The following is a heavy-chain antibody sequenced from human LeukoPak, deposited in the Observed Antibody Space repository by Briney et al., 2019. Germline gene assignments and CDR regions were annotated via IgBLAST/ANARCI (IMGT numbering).Heavy chain of an antibody. J-gene: IGHJ5*02. D-gene: IGHD4-17*01. CDR3: AREGYGDYAWFDP. CDR2: ISAYSGNT. V-gene: IGHV1-18*01. Sequence: GASVKVSCKASGYTFTNYDISWVRQAPGQGLEWMGCISAYSGNTNYAQKLQGRVTMTTDTSTGTAYMELRSLRSDDTAVYYCAREGYGDYAWFDPWGQGTLVTVSS. CDR1: GYTFTNYD.